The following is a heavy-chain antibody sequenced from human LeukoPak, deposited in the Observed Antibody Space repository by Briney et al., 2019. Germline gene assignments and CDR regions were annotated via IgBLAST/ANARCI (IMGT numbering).Heavy chain of an antibody. V-gene: IGHV4-61*02. Sequence: SETLSLACTVSGGSISSGSYYWSWIRQPAGKGLEWIGRIYTSGSTNYNPSLKSRVTISVDTSKNQFSLKLSSVTAADTAVYYCARSPLLYYYGSGSYYLATGLQKTGYYYYYEDVWGKGTTVTVSS. J-gene: IGHJ6*03. CDR3: ARSPLLYYYGSGSYYLATGLQKTGYYYYYEDV. CDR2: IYTSGST. D-gene: IGHD3-10*01. CDR1: GGSISSGSYY.